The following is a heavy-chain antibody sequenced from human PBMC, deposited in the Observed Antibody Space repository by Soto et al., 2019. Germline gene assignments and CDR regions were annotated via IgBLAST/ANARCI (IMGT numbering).Heavy chain of an antibody. CDR3: TTGRELPYYYYGMDV. V-gene: IGHV3-15*07. D-gene: IGHD1-26*01. CDR2: IKSKTDGGTT. Sequence: EVQLVESGGGLVKPGGSLRLSCAASGFTFSNAWMNWVRQAPGKGLEWVGRIKSKTDGGTTDYAAPVKGRFTISRDDSKNTLYLQMNSLKTEDTPVYYCTTGRELPYYYYGMDVWGQGTTVTVSS. CDR1: GFTFSNAW. J-gene: IGHJ6*02.